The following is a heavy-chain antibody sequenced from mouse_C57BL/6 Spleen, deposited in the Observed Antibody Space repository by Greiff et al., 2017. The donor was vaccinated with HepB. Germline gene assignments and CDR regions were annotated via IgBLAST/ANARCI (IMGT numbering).Heavy chain of an antibody. J-gene: IGHJ2*01. D-gene: IGHD2-4*01. V-gene: IGHV1-80*01. CDR3: ARGGIYYDYDGDY. Sequence: QVQLKESGAELVKPGASVKISCKASGYAFSSYWMNWVKQRPGKGLEWIGQIYPGDGDTNYNGKFKGKATLTADKSSSTAYMQLSSLTSEDSAVYFCARGGIYYDYDGDYWGQGTTLTVSS. CDR1: GYAFSSYW. CDR2: IYPGDGDT.